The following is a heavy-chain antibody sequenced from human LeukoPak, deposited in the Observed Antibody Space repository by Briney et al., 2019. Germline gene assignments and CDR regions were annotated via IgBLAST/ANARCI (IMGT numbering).Heavy chain of an antibody. CDR1: GFTFDDYA. CDR3: AKWGKQSFDY. D-gene: IGHD7-27*01. CDR2: ISWNSGSI. J-gene: IGHJ4*02. V-gene: IGHV3-9*01. Sequence: GGSLRLSCAVSGFTFDDYAMHWVRQAPGEGLEWVSGISWNSGSIGYADSVKGRFTISRDNAKNSLYLQMNSLRAEDTALYYCAKWGKQSFDYWGQGTLVTVSS.